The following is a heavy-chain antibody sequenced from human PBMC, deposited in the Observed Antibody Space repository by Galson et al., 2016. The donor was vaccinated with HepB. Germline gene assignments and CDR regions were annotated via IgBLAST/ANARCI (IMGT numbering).Heavy chain of an antibody. CDR2: IYYSGST. D-gene: IGHD7-27*01. V-gene: IGHV4-30-2*01. CDR3: ARDRGVDAGEWGY. CDR1: GDSLSSGGYS. J-gene: IGHJ4*02. Sequence: TLSLTCAVSGDSLSSGGYSWSWIRQPPGKGLEWIGEIYYSGSTYYNPSLTSRVSISVDLSKNQFSLKLSSVTAADTAVYYCARDRGVDAGEWGYWGQGTLVTVSS.